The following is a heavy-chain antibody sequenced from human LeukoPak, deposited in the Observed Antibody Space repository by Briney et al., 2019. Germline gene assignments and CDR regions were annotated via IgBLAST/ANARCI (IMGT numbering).Heavy chain of an antibody. CDR3: ARDRQILVTIIVGRCFDY. CDR1: GGSISSSDYY. V-gene: IGHV4-39*07. J-gene: IGHJ4*02. CDR2: IHYSGST. D-gene: IGHD5-12*01. Sequence: RSSETLSLTCTVSGGSISSSDYYWGWIRQPPGKGLEWIGSIHYSGSTYYNPSLKSRVTISVDTSKNQFSLKLSSVTAADTAVYYCARDRQILVTIIVGRCFDYWGQGTLVTVSS.